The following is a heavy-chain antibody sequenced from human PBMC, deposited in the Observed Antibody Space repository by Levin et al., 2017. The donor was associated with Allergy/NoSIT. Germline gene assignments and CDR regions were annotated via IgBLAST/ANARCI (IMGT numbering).Heavy chain of an antibody. J-gene: IGHJ4*02. D-gene: IGHD5-12*01. V-gene: IGHV3-33*01. CDR1: GFTFSSYG. Sequence: GGSLRLSCAASGFTFSSYGMHWVRQAPGKGLEWVAVIWYDGSNKYYADSVKGRFTISRDNSKNTLYLQMNSLRAEDTAVYYCAREGADIVATITGQWLVLGLDYWGQGTLVTVSS. CDR3: AREGADIVATITGQWLVLGLDY. CDR2: IWYDGSNK.